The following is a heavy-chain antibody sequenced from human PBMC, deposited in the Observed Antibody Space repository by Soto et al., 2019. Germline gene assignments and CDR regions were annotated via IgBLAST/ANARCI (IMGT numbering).Heavy chain of an antibody. CDR1: GFTFSSYS. V-gene: IGHV3-21*01. CDR3: ARDQPGYSYGYGLGY. D-gene: IGHD5-18*01. J-gene: IGHJ4*02. CDR2: ISSSSSYI. Sequence: EVQLVESGGGLVKPGGSLRLSCAASGFTFSSYSMNWVRQAPGKGLEWVSSISSSSSYIYYADSVKGRCTISRDNAKKSLYLQMNSPRAEDTAVYYCARDQPGYSYGYGLGYWGQGTLVTVSS.